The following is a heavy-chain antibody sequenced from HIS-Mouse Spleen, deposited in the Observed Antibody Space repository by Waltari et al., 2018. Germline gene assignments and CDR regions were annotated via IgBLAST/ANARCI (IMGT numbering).Heavy chain of an antibody. CDR2: IYYSGST. CDR1: GGSIRSRSYY. CDR3: AREIPYSSSWYDWYFDL. V-gene: IGHV4-39*07. D-gene: IGHD6-13*01. Sequence: QLQLQESGPGLVKPSATLSLTCTVSGGSIRSRSYYWGWIRQPPGKGLEWIGSIYYSGSTYYNPSLKSRVTISVDTSKNQFSLKLSSVTAADTAVYYCAREIPYSSSWYDWYFDLWGRGTLVTVSS. J-gene: IGHJ2*01.